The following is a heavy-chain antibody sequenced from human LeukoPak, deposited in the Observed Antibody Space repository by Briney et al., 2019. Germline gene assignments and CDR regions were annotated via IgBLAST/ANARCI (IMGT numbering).Heavy chain of an antibody. V-gene: IGHV4-59*08. CDR1: GGSLSRFY. Sequence: SGALSLTCTGPGGSLSRFYRGLVPQAPGKGLEWIGYIYYSGSTNYNPSLKSRVTISVDTSKNQFSLKLSSVTAADTAVYYCARHPDYWGQGTLVTVSS. J-gene: IGHJ4*02. CDR3: ARHPDY. CDR2: IYYSGST.